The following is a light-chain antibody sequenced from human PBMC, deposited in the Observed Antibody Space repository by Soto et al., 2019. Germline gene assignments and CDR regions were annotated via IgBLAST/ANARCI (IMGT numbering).Light chain of an antibody. V-gene: IGKV3-15*01. Sequence: IVMTQSQATLSVSPGERATLSCRASQSVSSNLAWYQQKPGQAPRLLIYGASTRATGIPARSSGSGSGTEFTLTISSLQSEDFAVYYCQQYNNWPRTFGQGTKVDIK. CDR1: QSVSSN. J-gene: IGKJ1*01. CDR2: GAS. CDR3: QQYNNWPRT.